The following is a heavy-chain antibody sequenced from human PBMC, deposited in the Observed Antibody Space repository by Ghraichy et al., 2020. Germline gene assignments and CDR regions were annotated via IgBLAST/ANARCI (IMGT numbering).Heavy chain of an antibody. D-gene: IGHD3-10*01. V-gene: IGHV3-7*03. J-gene: IGHJ4*02. CDR2: IKQDGSAK. CDR1: GFIFNTYW. Sequence: LSLTCAASGFIFNTYWMSWFRQAPGKGLEWVANIKQDGSAKYYVESVKGRFTISRDNAKNSLYLQMNSLRVEDTAIYYCVRDDGSGTYYTSYWGQGTLVTVSS. CDR3: VRDDGSGTYYTSY.